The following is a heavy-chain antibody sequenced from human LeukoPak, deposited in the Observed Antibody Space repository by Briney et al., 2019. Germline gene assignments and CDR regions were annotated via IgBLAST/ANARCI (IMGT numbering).Heavy chain of an antibody. Sequence: WASVKVSCKASGYSFVLYGISWVRQAPGQGPEWMGWISTFSNYTQYAQKFQGRLTMTTDTSTSSAYMELRSLTSDDTAVYYCARDEDYGIFVNIDYWGQGTLVTVSS. CDR2: ISTFSNYT. CDR3: ARDEDYGIFVNIDY. CDR1: GYSFVLYG. V-gene: IGHV1-18*01. J-gene: IGHJ4*02. D-gene: IGHD4-17*01.